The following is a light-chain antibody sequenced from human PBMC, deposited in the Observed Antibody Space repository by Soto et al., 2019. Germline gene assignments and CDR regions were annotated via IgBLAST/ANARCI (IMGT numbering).Light chain of an antibody. CDR1: QSISND. CDR3: QQYNNWPT. Sequence: EIVVTQSPGTLSLSPGERATLSCRASQSISNDHLAWYQQKPGQAPRLLIYGTSNRATGGIADRFSGSGSGTDFTLTISSLQSEDFAVYYCQQYNNWPTFGQGTKVDI. CDR2: GTS. V-gene: IGKV3D-15*01. J-gene: IGKJ1*01.